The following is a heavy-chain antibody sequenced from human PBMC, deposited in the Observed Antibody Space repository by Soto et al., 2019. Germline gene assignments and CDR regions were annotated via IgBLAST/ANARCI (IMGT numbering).Heavy chain of an antibody. J-gene: IGHJ4*02. CDR1: GYTFTSYG. Sequence: ASVKVSCKASGYTFTSYGIDWVRQAPGQELEWMGWISAYNGDTNYAQKVHGRVTMTTDTSTGTAYMELRSLRSDDTAVYYCARSRPYSSGWEPSDYWGQGTLVTVSS. CDR2: ISAYNGDT. CDR3: ARSRPYSSGWEPSDY. D-gene: IGHD6-19*01. V-gene: IGHV1-18*01.